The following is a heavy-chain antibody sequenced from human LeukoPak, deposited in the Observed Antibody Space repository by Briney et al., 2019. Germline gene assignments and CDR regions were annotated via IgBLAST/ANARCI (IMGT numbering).Heavy chain of an antibody. D-gene: IGHD3-10*01. Sequence: SETLSLTSNVFRASITDTDYFWAWIRRPPGKRPQWIGSIHFSVSPTYYTASLERRVTIAVDRPKNQCSLMPTSVTAADTAVYSCARPLSYTSGWFGPWGYWGQGTLVAVSS. CDR1: RASITDTDYF. CDR2: IHFSVSPT. CDR3: ARPLSYTSGWFGPWGY. V-gene: IGHV4-39*01. J-gene: IGHJ4*02.